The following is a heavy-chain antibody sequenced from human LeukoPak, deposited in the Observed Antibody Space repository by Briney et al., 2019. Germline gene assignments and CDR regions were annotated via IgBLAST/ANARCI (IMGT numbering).Heavy chain of an antibody. V-gene: IGHV3-66*01. D-gene: IGHD5-24*01. CDR3: ARASRQFQDAFDI. J-gene: IGHJ3*02. CDR2: IYSGGTT. CDR1: GITVSSNY. Sequence: GGSLRLSCAASGITVSSNYMSWVRQAPGKGLEWVSAIYSGGTTDSVDSVKGRLTISRDDSKNTLYLQMNSLRAEDTAVYYCARASRQFQDAFDIWGQGTMVTVSS.